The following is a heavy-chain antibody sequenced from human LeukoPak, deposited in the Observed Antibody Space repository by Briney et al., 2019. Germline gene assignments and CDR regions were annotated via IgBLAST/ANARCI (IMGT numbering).Heavy chain of an antibody. V-gene: IGHV1-18*01. CDR1: GYTFTSYG. Sequence: ASVKVSCKASGYTFTSYGISWVRQAPGQGLEWMGWISAYNGNTNYAQKLQGRVTMTTDTSTSTAYMELRSLRSDGTAVYYCARVKRGIKFSPHALVAVADTKWGPNWFDPWGQGTLVTVSS. CDR3: ARVKRGIKFSPHALVAVADTKWGPNWFDP. J-gene: IGHJ5*02. D-gene: IGHD6-19*01. CDR2: ISAYNGNT.